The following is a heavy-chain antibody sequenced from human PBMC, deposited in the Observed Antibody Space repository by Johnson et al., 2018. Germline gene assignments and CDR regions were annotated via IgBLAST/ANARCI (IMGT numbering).Heavy chain of an antibody. CDR1: GFTFSSYG. D-gene: IGHD5-18*01. J-gene: IGHJ3*02. CDR2: LSYDGSNK. Sequence: QVKLQESGGGVVQPGRSLRLSCAASGFTFSSYGMHWVRQAPGKGLEWVAVLSYDGSNKYYADSVKGRFTISRDNSKNTLYLQMNSLRAEDKAVYYCAKDPLWIPTDAFDIWGQGTMVTVSS. V-gene: IGHV3-30*18. CDR3: AKDPLWIPTDAFDI.